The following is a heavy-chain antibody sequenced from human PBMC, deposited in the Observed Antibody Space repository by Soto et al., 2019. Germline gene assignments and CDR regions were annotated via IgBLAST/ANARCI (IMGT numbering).Heavy chain of an antibody. J-gene: IGHJ4*02. V-gene: IGHV3-23*01. CDR2: ISGSGGDT. CDR1: GFTFSSYA. D-gene: IGHD2-21*02. Sequence: EVHLLESGGGLVQPGGSLRLSCAASGFTFSSYAMSWVRQAPGKGLEWVSGISGSGGDTNYADSVKGRFTISRDTSKSTLYLQMNSLRAEDTAVYYCAKGSSYCGGDCYSRWGQGTLVTVSS. CDR3: AKGSSYCGGDCYSR.